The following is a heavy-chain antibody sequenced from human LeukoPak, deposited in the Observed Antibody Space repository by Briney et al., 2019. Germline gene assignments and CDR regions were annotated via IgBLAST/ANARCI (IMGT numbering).Heavy chain of an antibody. D-gene: IGHD2/OR15-2a*01. CDR1: GLTFSRYG. V-gene: IGHV3-23*01. CDR2: INTICSTT. CDR3: ATDPLQNYYLNYLDI. Sequence: GGXLRLSCAGSGLTFSRYGMSWGRETPGKGVERVGIINTICSTTYFADSVNGPFTISRDNSKTLLYLQMVVLRAEDMAMYFCATDPLQNYYLNYLDIWGKGTTVIVSS. J-gene: IGHJ6*04.